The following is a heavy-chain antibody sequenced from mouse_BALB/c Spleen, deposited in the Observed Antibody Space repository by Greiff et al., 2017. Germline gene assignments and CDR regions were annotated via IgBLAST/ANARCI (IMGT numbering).Heavy chain of an antibody. Sequence: VMLVESGPGLVAPSQSLSITCTVSGFSLTSYGVHWVRQPPGKGLEWLGVIWAGGSTNYNSALMSRLSISKDNSKSQVFLKMNSLQTDDTAMYYCARDQDYGSSYVGYFDYWGQGTTLTVSS. D-gene: IGHD1-1*01. V-gene: IGHV2-9*02. CDR3: ARDQDYGSSYVGYFDY. CDR2: IWAGGST. CDR1: GFSLTSYG. J-gene: IGHJ2*01.